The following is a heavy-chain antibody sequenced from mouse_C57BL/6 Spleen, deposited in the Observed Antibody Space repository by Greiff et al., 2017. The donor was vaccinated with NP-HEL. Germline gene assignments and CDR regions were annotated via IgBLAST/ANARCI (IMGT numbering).Heavy chain of an antibody. Sequence: EVKLMESRGGLVQPGGSLKLSCAASGFTFSSYGMSWVRQTPDKRLELVATINSNGGSTYYPESVKGRFTISSDKAKNTLYLQMSSLKSEETAMYYCARMARRINWSQGTTLTVSS. D-gene: IGHD5-2*01. J-gene: IGHJ2*01. CDR1: GFTFSSYG. V-gene: IGHV5-6-3*01. CDR3: ARMARRIN. CDR2: INSNGGST.